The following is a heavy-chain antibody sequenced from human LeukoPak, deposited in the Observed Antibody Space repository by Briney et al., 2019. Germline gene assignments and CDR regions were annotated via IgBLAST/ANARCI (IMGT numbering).Heavy chain of an antibody. CDR2: IWYDGSNK. D-gene: IGHD6-13*01. CDR1: GFTFSSYG. J-gene: IGHJ6*02. CDR3: ARDKQQLAPYGMDV. Sequence: GRSLRLSCAASGFTFSSYGMHWVRQAPGKGLEWVAVIWYDGSNKYYADSVKGRFTISRDNSKNTLYLQMNSLRAEDTAVYYCARDKQQLAPYGMDVWGQGTTVTVSS. V-gene: IGHV3-33*01.